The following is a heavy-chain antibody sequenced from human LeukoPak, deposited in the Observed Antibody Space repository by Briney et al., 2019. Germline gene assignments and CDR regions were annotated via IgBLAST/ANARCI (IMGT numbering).Heavy chain of an antibody. CDR3: AKETDRYCSSTSCYPYFDY. D-gene: IGHD2-2*01. CDR1: GFTFSSYA. CDR2: ISGSGGST. Sequence: GGSLRLSCAASGFTFSSYAMSWVRQAPGKGLEWVSAISGSGGSTYYADSVKGRFTISRDNSKNTLYLQMNSLRAEDTAVYYCAKETDRYCSSTSCYPYFDYWGQGTLVTVSS. J-gene: IGHJ4*02. V-gene: IGHV3-23*01.